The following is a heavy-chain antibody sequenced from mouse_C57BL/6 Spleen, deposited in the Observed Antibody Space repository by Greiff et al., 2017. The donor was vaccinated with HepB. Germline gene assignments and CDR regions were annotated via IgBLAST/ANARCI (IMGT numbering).Heavy chain of an antibody. V-gene: IGHV5-6*01. Sequence: EVKLMESGGDLVKPGGSLKLSCAASGFTFSSYGMSWVRQTPDKRLEWVATISSGGSYTYYPDSVKGRFTISRDNAKNTLYLQMSSLKSEDTAMYYCARYYDYDGAMDYWGQGTSVTVSS. J-gene: IGHJ4*01. CDR2: ISSGGSYT. CDR1: GFTFSSYG. CDR3: ARYYDYDGAMDY. D-gene: IGHD2-4*01.